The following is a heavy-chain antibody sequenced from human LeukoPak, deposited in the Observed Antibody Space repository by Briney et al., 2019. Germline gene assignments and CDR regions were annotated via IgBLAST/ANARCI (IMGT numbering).Heavy chain of an antibody. CDR2: INHSGST. CDR3: ARGARYYDILTGYPRPQYYFDY. D-gene: IGHD3-9*01. V-gene: IGHV4-34*01. Sequence: SETLSLTCAVHGGSFSGYYWSWIRQPPGKGLEWIGEINHSGSTNYNPSLKSRVTISVDTSKNQFSLKLSSVTAADTAVYYCARGARYYDILTGYPRPQYYFDYWGQGTLVTVSS. CDR1: GGSFSGYY. J-gene: IGHJ4*02.